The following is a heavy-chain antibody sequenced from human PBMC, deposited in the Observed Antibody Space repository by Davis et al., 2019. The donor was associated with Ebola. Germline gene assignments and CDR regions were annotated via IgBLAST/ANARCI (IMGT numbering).Heavy chain of an antibody. Sequence: GESLKISCAASGFTFSSYSMNWVRQAPGKGLEWVSSISSSSSYIYYADSVKGRFTISRDNAKNSLYLQMNSLRAEDTAVYYCARDTPPQGPPFDYWGQGTLVTVSS. CDR3: ARDTPPQGPPFDY. J-gene: IGHJ4*02. CDR2: ISSSSSYI. CDR1: GFTFSSYS. V-gene: IGHV3-21*01.